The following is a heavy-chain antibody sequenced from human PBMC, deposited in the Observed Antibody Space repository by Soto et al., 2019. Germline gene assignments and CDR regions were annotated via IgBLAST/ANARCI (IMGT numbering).Heavy chain of an antibody. CDR2: ISSNVNRS. D-gene: IGHD4-17*01. CDR3: ARTTVTTWRGSLDF. Sequence: EVQLLESGGGLLQPGESLRLSCAASGFTLSDYAMTWVRQAPGKGLEWVSLISSNVNRSYYADSVMGRFTISRDNSKNTLFLQMNGLSAEDTAVYYCARTTVTTWRGSLDFWGQGILVTVSS. V-gene: IGHV3-23*01. CDR1: GFTLSDYA. J-gene: IGHJ4*02.